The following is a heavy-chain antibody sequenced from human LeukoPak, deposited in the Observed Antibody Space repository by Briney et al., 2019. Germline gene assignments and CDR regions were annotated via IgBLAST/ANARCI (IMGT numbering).Heavy chain of an antibody. D-gene: IGHD1-7*01. CDR1: GFTFSSYG. V-gene: IGHV3-30*18. CDR2: ISYDGSNK. Sequence: PGGSLRLSCAASGFTFSSYGMHWVRQAPGKGLEWVAVISYDGSNKYYADSVKGRFTISRDNSKNTLYLQMNSLRAEDTAVYYCAKDFLITGTCFDYWGQGTLVTVSS. J-gene: IGHJ4*02. CDR3: AKDFLITGTCFDY.